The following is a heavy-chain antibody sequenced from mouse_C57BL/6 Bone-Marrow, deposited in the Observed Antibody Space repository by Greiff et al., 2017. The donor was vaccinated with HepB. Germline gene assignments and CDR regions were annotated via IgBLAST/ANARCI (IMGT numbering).Heavy chain of an antibody. Sequence: EVKLVESGGGLVQPGGSMKLSCVASGFTFSNYWMNWVRQSPEKGLEWVAQIRLKSDNYATHYAESVKGRFTISRDDSKSSVYLQMNNLRAEDTGIYYCTGSSGPFFAYWGQGTLVTVSA. J-gene: IGHJ3*01. CDR3: TGSSGPFFAY. D-gene: IGHD3-2*02. V-gene: IGHV6-3*01. CDR2: IRLKSDNYAT. CDR1: GFTFSNYW.